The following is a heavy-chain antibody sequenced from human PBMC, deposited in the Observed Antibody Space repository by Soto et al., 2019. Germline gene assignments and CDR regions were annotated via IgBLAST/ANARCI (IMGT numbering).Heavy chain of an antibody. J-gene: IGHJ5*02. CDR3: ARVSHGWFDP. V-gene: IGHV1-18*01. CDR2: ISAYNGNT. Sequence: ASVKVSCKASGYTFTTYGISGVRQAPGQWLEGMGWISAYNGNTNYAQKLQGRITMTTDTSTSTAYMELRSLRSDDTAVYYCARVSHGWFDPWGQGTLVTVSS. CDR1: GYTFTTYG.